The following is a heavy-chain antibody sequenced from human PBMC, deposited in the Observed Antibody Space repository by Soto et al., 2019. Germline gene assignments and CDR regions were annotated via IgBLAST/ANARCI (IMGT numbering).Heavy chain of an antibody. J-gene: IGHJ2*01. V-gene: IGHV4-61*01. D-gene: IGHD7-27*01. Sequence: QVQLQESGPGQVKPSETLFLTCTVSGGSVSSGTYYWSWIRQPAGKGLEWMGYIYRGSPNYNPSLESRATISVDTSRTQFSLMLSSVTAADTAVYCCSRDQGLGAGYFALWGRGTLVTVSS. CDR2: IYRGSP. CDR1: GGSVSSGTYY. CDR3: SRDQGLGAGYFAL.